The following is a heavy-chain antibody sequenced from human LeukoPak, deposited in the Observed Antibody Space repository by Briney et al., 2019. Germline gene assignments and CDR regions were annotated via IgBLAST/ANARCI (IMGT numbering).Heavy chain of an antibody. Sequence: GGSLRLSCAASGFTFSSYAMSWVRQAPGKGLEWVSAISGSGGSTYYADSVKGRLTISRDNSKNTLYLQMNSLRAEDTAVYYCAKDVGYSSSHYYYMDVWGKGTTVTVSS. V-gene: IGHV3-23*01. J-gene: IGHJ6*03. CDR1: GFTFSSYA. CDR2: ISGSGGST. CDR3: AKDVGYSSSHYYYMDV. D-gene: IGHD6-13*01.